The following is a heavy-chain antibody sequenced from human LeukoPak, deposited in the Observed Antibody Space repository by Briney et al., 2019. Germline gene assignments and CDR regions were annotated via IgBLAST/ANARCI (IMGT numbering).Heavy chain of an antibody. CDR2: ISYDGGNK. D-gene: IGHD6-13*01. V-gene: IGHV3-30*04. J-gene: IGHJ3*02. CDR3: ARALIAAAGIDAFDI. CDR1: GFTSNSYA. Sequence: GRSLRLSCAASGFTSNSYAMHWVRQAPGKGLEWVALISYDGGNKYYADSVRGRFTISRDNSKNTLFLQMNSLRAEDTAVYYCARALIAAAGIDAFDIWGQGTMVTVSS.